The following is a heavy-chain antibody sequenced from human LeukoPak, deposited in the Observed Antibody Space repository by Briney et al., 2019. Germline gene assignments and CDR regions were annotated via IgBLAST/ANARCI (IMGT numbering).Heavy chain of an antibody. Sequence: ASVKVSCKASGYTFTGYYMYWVRQAPGQGLEWMGWINPNSGGTGYAQKFQGRVTMTRDTSISTAYMELSSLRSEDTAVYYCARQPGIYGSGSYSRYNWFDPWGQGTLVTVSS. CDR2: INPNSGGT. CDR1: GYTFTGYY. V-gene: IGHV1-2*02. D-gene: IGHD3-10*01. CDR3: ARQPGIYGSGSYSRYNWFDP. J-gene: IGHJ5*02.